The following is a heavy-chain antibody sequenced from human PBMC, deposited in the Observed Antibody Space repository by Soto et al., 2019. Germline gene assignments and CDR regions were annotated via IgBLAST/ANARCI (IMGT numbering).Heavy chain of an antibody. D-gene: IGHD3-10*01. Sequence: GGSLRLSCAASGFTFSSYGMHWVRQAPGKGLEWVAVISYDGSNKYYADSVKGRFTISRDNSKNTLYLQMNSLRAEDTAVYYCAKDLGTSMVRGVIIYYYYGMDVWGQGTTVTVSS. CDR3: AKDLGTSMVRGVIIYYYYGMDV. CDR2: ISYDGSNK. CDR1: GFTFSSYG. V-gene: IGHV3-30*18. J-gene: IGHJ6*02.